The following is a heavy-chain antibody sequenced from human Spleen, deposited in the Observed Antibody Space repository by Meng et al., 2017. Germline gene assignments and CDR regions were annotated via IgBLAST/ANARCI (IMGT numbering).Heavy chain of an antibody. CDR1: GFTFSSYS. CDR2: ISSSSYYI. Sequence: GESLKISCAASGFTFSSYSMNWVRQAPGKGLEWVSSISSSSYYIYSADALKGRFTISRDNAKNSLYLQMNSLRAEDTALYYCAREMSGYDVNDAFDIWGQGTMVTVSS. V-gene: IGHV3-21*01. J-gene: IGHJ3*02. D-gene: IGHD5-12*01. CDR3: AREMSGYDVNDAFDI.